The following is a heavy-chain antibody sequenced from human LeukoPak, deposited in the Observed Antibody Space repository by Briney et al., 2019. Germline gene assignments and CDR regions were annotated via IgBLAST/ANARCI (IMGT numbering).Heavy chain of an antibody. J-gene: IGHJ6*03. CDR2: TRYDGSDK. CDR1: GFTFTRHG. V-gene: IGHV3-30*02. Sequence: PGGSPRLSCAASGFTFTRHGMHWVRQTPGKGLEWVAFTRYDGSDKYYADSVKGRFIISRDNSDNTLYLQMNSLRAEDTAVYYCAKGSYYCSSNSCPQYYYYMDVWGKGTTVTVSS. D-gene: IGHD2-2*01. CDR3: AKGSYYCSSNSCPQYYYYMDV.